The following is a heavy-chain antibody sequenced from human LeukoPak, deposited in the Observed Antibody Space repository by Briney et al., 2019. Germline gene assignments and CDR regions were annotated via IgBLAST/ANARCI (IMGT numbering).Heavy chain of an antibody. D-gene: IGHD6-19*01. J-gene: IGHJ6*02. CDR3: ARDPRYSSGWYGTYYYYGMDV. V-gene: IGHV3-74*01. CDR1: GFTFSSYW. Sequence: GGSLRLSCAASGFTFSSYWMHWVRQAPGKGLVWVSRINSDGSSTSYADSVKGRFTISRDNAKNTLYLQMNSLRAEDTAVYYCARDPRYSSGWYGTYYYYGMDVWGQGSTVTVSS. CDR2: INSDGSST.